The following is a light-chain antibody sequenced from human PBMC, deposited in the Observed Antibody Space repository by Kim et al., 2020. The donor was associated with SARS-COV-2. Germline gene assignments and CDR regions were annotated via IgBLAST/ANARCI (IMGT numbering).Light chain of an antibody. CDR2: GKN. J-gene: IGLJ2*01. CDR1: SLKNYS. V-gene: IGLV3-19*01. CDR3: NSRDSSGHLLI. Sequence: SSELTQDPAVSVALGQTVRITCQGDSLKNYSATWYQQKPRQAPVLVIYGKNNRPSGIPDRFSGSSSGNTASLTITGAQAEDEADYYCNSRDSSGHLLIFGGGTKVTVL.